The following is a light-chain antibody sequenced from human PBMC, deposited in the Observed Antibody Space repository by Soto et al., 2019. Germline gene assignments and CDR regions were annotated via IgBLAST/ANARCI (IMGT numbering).Light chain of an antibody. CDR3: SSYTSANSWV. CDR2: DVS. Sequence: QSALTQPASVSGSPGQSITISCTGTSSDVGAYNYVSWYQQDPGKVPKLIIYDVSNRPSGVSNRFSGSKSGNTASLTISGLQAEDQADYYGSSYTSANSWVFGGGTKLTVL. CDR1: SSDVGAYNY. V-gene: IGLV2-14*01. J-gene: IGLJ3*02.